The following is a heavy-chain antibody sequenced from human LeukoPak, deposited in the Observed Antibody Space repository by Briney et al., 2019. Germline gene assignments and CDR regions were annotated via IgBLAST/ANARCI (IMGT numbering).Heavy chain of an antibody. D-gene: IGHD2-21*01. Sequence: GGSLRLYCATSGFTSASYDMNWVRQAPGKGLEWVSTISTGSNYIYYAGSVKGRFTISRDNAKGSLYLQMSSLRAEDTAIYYCAKNVESKTLIRRSWFDPWGQGTLVTVSS. CDR2: ISTGSNYI. V-gene: IGHV3-21*01. CDR3: AKNVESKTLIRRSWFDP. J-gene: IGHJ5*02. CDR1: GFTSASYD.